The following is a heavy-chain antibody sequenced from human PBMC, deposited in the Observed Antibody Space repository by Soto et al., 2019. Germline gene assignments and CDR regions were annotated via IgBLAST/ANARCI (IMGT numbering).Heavy chain of an antibody. Sequence: EVQLLESGGGLVQPGGSLRLSCEASGFTFSSHAMSWVRQAPGKGLEWVSAISGSDAGTFDADSVRGRFTNSRDNSKNTLYLHMPSLRVEDTAIYYCTKDPCTRSSCYVDFWGQGSLVTVSS. CDR1: GFTFSSHA. J-gene: IGHJ4*02. D-gene: IGHD2-2*01. CDR3: TKDPCTRSSCYVDF. CDR2: ISGSDAGT. V-gene: IGHV3-23*01.